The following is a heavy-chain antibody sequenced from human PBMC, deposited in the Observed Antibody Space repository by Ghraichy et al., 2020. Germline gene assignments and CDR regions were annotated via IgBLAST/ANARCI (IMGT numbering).Heavy chain of an antibody. Sequence: GSLRLSCAASGFTVSSNYMSWVRQAPGKGLEWVSVIYSGGSTYYADSVKGRFTISRDNSKNTLYLQMNSLRAEDTAVYYCARSTCSSTSCAPYWGQGTLVTVSS. D-gene: IGHD2-2*01. CDR1: GFTVSSNY. CDR2: IYSGGST. CDR3: ARSTCSSTSCAPY. V-gene: IGHV3-53*01. J-gene: IGHJ4*02.